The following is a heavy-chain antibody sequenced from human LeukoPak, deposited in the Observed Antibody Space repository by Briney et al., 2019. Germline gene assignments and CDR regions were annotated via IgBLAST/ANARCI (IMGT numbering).Heavy chain of an antibody. J-gene: IGHJ5*02. CDR2: ISGSGGST. Sequence: AMSWVRQAPGKGLEWVSAISGSGGSTYYADSVKGRFTISRDNSKNTLYLQMNSLRAEDTAVYYCAKGHYVFDPWGQGTLVTVSS. CDR3: AKGHYVFDP. CDR1: A. D-gene: IGHD3-16*01. V-gene: IGHV3-23*01.